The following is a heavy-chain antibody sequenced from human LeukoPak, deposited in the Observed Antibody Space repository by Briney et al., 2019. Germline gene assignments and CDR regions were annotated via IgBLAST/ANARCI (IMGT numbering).Heavy chain of an antibody. CDR2: ISSGNSYI. D-gene: IGHD3-10*01. Sequence: GGSLRLSCAASGFTFSSYRMNWVRQAPGKGLEWVSSISSGNSYIYYADSVKGRFTISRDNAKNSLYLQMNSLGAEDTAVYYCARTRGSGTGSYYFDYWGQGILVTVSS. CDR3: ARTRGSGTGSYYFDY. J-gene: IGHJ4*02. V-gene: IGHV3-21*01. CDR1: GFTFSSYR.